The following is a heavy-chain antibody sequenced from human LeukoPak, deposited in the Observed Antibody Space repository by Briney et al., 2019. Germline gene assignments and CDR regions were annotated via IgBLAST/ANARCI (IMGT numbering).Heavy chain of an antibody. D-gene: IGHD3-22*01. CDR1: GFTFSSYS. Sequence: PGGSLRLSCAASGFTFSSYSMNWVRQAPGKGLEWVSSISSSSSYIYYADSVKGRFTISRDNAKNSLYLQMNSLRAEDTAVYYCARDGGYYDSSGYPDCWGQGTLVTVSS. J-gene: IGHJ4*02. CDR2: ISSSSSYI. V-gene: IGHV3-21*01. CDR3: ARDGGYYDSSGYPDC.